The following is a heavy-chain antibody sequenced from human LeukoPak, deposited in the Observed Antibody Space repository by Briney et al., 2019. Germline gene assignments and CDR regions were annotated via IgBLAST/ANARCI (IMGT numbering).Heavy chain of an antibody. D-gene: IGHD5-12*01. V-gene: IGHV3-23*01. CDR3: AKRLSIVVTTLDY. CDR1: GFTFSSYA. J-gene: IGHJ4*02. Sequence: GGSLRLSCAASGFTFSSYAMSWVRKAPGKGQEWVSAISGSGGSTYYADSVKGRFTISRENSRDTLYLRMYSLRAEDTAVYYCAKRLSIVVTTLDYWGQGSLVTVSS. CDR2: ISGSGGST.